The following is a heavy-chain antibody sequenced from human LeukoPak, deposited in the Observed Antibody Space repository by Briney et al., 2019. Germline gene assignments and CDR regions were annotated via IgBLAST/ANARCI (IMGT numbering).Heavy chain of an antibody. D-gene: IGHD2-15*01. CDR2: INPSGGST. CDR1: GYTFTSYY. CDR3: ARDGGGYCSGGSCYHDY. V-gene: IGHV1-46*01. J-gene: IGHJ4*02. Sequence: ASVNVSCKASGYTFTSYYMHWVRQAPGQGLEWMGIINPSGGSTTHAQKFQGRVTMTRDTSTSTVYMELSSLRSEDTAVYYCARDGGGYCSGGSCYHDYWGQGTLVTVSS.